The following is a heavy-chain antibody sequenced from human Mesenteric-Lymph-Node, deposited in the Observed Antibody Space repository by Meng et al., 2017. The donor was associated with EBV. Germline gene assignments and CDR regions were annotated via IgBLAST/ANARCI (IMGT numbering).Heavy chain of an antibody. J-gene: IGHJ4*02. CDR2: IVPIFGTT. Sequence: QVQAVQSGDGVKKPGSSVKVSCKASGGTFSSHAFSWVRQAPGQGLEWMGGIVPIFGTTTYAQKFQGRLTITADEATSTAHMELHGLRSDDTALYFCARGAATMPLEYWGQGALVTVSS. CDR1: GGTFSSHA. CDR3: ARGAATMPLEY. D-gene: IGHD5-12*01. V-gene: IGHV1-69*01.